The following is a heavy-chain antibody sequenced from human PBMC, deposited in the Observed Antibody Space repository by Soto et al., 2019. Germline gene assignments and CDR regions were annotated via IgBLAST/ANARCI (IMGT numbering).Heavy chain of an antibody. J-gene: IGHJ6*02. CDR3: ARDLCWNWSQQGMGYYYGMDV. V-gene: IGHV4-31*03. CDR1: GGSISSGGYY. CDR2: IYYSGST. Sequence: SETLSLTCTVSGGSISSGGYYWSWIRQHPGKGLEWIGYIYYSGSTYYNPSLKSRVTISVDTSKNQFSTKLSSVTAADTAVYYCARDLCWNWSQQGMGYYYGMDVWGQGTTVTVSS. D-gene: IGHD1-1*01.